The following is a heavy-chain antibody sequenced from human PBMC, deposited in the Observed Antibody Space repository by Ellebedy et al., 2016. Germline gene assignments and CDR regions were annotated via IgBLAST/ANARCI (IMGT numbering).Heavy chain of an antibody. CDR3: ARRGTVDY. D-gene: IGHD3-16*01. V-gene: IGHV4-31*03. CDR1: GGSISSGGYY. CDR2: IYYSGST. Sequence: SETLSLXXTVSGGSISSGGYYWSWIRQHPGKGLEWIGYIYYSGSTYYNPSLKSRVTISVDTSKNQFSLKLSSVTAADTAVYYCARRGTVDYWGQGTLVTVSS. J-gene: IGHJ4*02.